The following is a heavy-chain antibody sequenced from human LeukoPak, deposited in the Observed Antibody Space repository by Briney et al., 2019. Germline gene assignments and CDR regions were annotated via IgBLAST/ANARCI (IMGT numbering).Heavy chain of an antibody. CDR2: ISAYNGNT. J-gene: IGHJ5*02. D-gene: IGHD4-17*01. V-gene: IGHV1-18*01. CDR3: ARIFDFSDDYGDYQNWFDP. Sequence: ASVKVSCKASGYTFTSYGISWVRQAPGQGLEWMGWISAYNGNTNYAQKLQGRVTMTTDTSTSTAYMELRSLRSDDTAVYYCARIFDFSDDYGDYQNWFDPWGQGTLVTVSS. CDR1: GYTFTSYG.